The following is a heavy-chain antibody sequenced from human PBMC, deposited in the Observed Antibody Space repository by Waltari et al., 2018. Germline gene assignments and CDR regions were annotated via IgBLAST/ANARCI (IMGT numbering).Heavy chain of an antibody. CDR3: AKDGGNAVAGTFDY. D-gene: IGHD6-19*01. V-gene: IGHV3-30*18. CDR2: VSVDGGTK. Sequence: QVQLVESGGGVVQPGRSLRLSCAASGFIFSSYAMQWVRQAPGKGLEWVAVVSVDGGTKFYGDSVRGRFIISRDNSRNTVHLQMNSLRVEDTALYYCAKDGGNAVAGTFDYWGQGVLVTVSS. CDR1: GFIFSSYA. J-gene: IGHJ4*02.